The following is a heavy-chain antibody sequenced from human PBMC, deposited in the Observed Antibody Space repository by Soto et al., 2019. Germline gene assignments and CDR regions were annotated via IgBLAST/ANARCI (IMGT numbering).Heavy chain of an antibody. CDR1: GFTFSSYG. Sequence: GGSLRLSCAASGFTFSSYGMHWVRQAPGKGLEWVAVIWYDGSNKYYADSVKGRFTISRDNSKNTLYLQMNSLRAEDTAVYYCARDSCSGGSCRPMALDYWGQGTLVTVSS. CDR3: ARDSCSGGSCRPMALDY. CDR2: IWYDGSNK. V-gene: IGHV3-33*01. D-gene: IGHD2-15*01. J-gene: IGHJ4*02.